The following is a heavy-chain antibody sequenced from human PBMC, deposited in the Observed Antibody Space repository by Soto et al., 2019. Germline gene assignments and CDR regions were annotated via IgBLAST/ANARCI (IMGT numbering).Heavy chain of an antibody. V-gene: IGHV3-30*18. CDR2: ISYDGSNK. D-gene: IGHD5-18*01. CDR1: GFTFSSYC. Sequence: GGSLRLSCAASGFTFSSYCMHWVRQAPGKGLEWVAVISYDGSNKYYADSVKGRFTISRDNSKNTLYLQMNSLRAEDTAVYYCAKEKAGVDTVYYYYGMDVWGQGTTVTVSS. CDR3: AKEKAGVDTVYYYYGMDV. J-gene: IGHJ6*02.